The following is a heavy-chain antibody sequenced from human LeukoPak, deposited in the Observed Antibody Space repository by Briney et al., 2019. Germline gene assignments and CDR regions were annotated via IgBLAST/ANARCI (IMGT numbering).Heavy chain of an antibody. Sequence: AGSLRLSCAASGFTFSSYWMHWVRQAPGKGLVWVSRINSDGSSTSYADSVKGRFTISRDNAKNTLYLQMNSLRAEDTAVYYCAELGITMIGGVWGKGTTFTISS. J-gene: IGHJ6*04. CDR3: AELGITMIGGV. CDR2: INSDGSST. D-gene: IGHD3-10*02. CDR1: GFTFSSYW. V-gene: IGHV3-74*01.